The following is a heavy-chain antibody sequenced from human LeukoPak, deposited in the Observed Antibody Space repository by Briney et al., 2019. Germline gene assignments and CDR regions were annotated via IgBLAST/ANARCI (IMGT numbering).Heavy chain of an antibody. J-gene: IGHJ4*02. D-gene: IGHD6-6*01. V-gene: IGHV6-1*01. Sequence: SQTLSXTCAISGDSIFTNNVAXXXXXQXPXXXXXWXXXXXXRSKWSFXXAXXXXXRXXXXXDTSKNQFSLQLSSVTPEDTAVYYCXRGKYTSFDNWGQGTLVTVSS. CDR2: XXXRSKWSF. CDR1: GDSIFTNNVA. CDR3: XRGKYTSFDN.